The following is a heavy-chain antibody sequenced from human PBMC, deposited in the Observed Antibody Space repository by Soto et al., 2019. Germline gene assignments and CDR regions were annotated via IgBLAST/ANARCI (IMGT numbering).Heavy chain of an antibody. V-gene: IGHV3-74*01. CDR1: GFTFSSYW. CDR3: ARVAVGSYYFDY. D-gene: IGHD6-13*01. CDR2: VNPDGSDT. Sequence: EVQLVESGGGVVQPGGSLSLSCAASGFTFSSYWMHWVRQAPGKGLVWVSRVNPDGSDTIYADSVKGRFTISRGNAKNTLYLQMNSLRAEDTAVHYCARVAVGSYYFDYWGQGTLLTVSS. J-gene: IGHJ4*02.